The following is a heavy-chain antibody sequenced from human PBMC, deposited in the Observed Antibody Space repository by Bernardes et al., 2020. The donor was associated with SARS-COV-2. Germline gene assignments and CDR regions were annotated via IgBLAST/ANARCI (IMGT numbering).Heavy chain of an antibody. J-gene: IGHJ1*01. V-gene: IGHV1-8*01. CDR2: LNPNSGHT. Sequence: ASVKVSCKASGYSFTAYDINWVRQAPGQGLEWMGWLNPNSGHTGYPQKFQGRVTVTRNTSINTAYLELNSLTSEDTAIYYCATSLNYGVLFQHWDQGTLVTVSS. CDR3: ATSLNYGVLFQH. D-gene: IGHD4-17*01. CDR1: GYSFTAYD.